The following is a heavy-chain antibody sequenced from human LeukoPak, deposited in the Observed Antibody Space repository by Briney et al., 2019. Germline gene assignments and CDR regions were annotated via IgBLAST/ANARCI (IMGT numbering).Heavy chain of an antibody. CDR2: INHSGST. D-gene: IGHD3-16*02. V-gene: IGHV4-34*01. CDR3: ARADYAWGSYRNQHDAFDI. CDR1: GGSFSGYY. Sequence: PSETLSLTCAVYGGSFSGYYWSWIRQPPGKGLEWIGEINHSGSTNYNPSLKSRVTISVDTSKNQFSLKLSSVTAADTAVYYCARADYAWGSYRNQHDAFDIWGQGTMVTVSS. J-gene: IGHJ3*02.